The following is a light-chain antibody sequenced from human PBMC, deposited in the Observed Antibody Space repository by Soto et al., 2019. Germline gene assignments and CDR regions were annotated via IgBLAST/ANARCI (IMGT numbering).Light chain of an antibody. Sequence: EIVLTQSPGTLSLSPGERATLSCRDSQSVSSNYLTWYQQKPGQAPRLLIYGASSRATGIPDRFSGSQSGTDFTLTISRLEPEDFAVYYCQQYRSSPVTFGPGTKVDIK. CDR1: QSVSSNY. V-gene: IGKV3-20*01. CDR2: GAS. CDR3: QQYRSSPVT. J-gene: IGKJ3*01.